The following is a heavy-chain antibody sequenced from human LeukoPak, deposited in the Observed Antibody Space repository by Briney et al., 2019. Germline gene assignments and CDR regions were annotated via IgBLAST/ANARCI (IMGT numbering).Heavy chain of an antibody. J-gene: IGHJ4*02. D-gene: IGHD3-22*01. V-gene: IGHV1-2*02. CDR1: GYTFTGYY. CDR3: ARAPRSYYDSSGYYGF. Sequence: ASVKVSSKASGYTFTGYYIHWVRQAPGQGLESMGWINPKSGGTNYVQKFQGRDTMTRDTSISTGYMEMSRLRSDDTAVYYCARAPRSYYDSSGYYGFWGQGTLVTVSS. CDR2: INPKSGGT.